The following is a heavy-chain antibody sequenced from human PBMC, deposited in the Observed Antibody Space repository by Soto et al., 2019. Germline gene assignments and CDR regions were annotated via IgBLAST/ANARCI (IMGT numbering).Heavy chain of an antibody. V-gene: IGHV1-2*04. D-gene: IGHD2-8*01. CDR3: ARDPMGRGVPHSYGMDV. CDR2: INPKTGGT. CDR1: GYTFSDFY. J-gene: IGHJ6*02. Sequence: QVQLEQSGPEVKRPGASLRVSCKASGYTFSDFYIHWVRQAPGQGLEWMGWINPKTGGTLFAERFQGWVTMTRDTSMNTAYMELNRLRSDDTAVYYCARDPMGRGVPHSYGMDVWGQATTVTVSS.